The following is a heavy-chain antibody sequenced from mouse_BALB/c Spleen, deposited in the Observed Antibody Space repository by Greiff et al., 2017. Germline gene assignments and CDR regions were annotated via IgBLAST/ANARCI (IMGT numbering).Heavy chain of an antibody. CDR3: ARHYYAMDY. CDR1: GISITTGNYR. V-gene: IGHV3-5*02. CDR2: IYYSGTI. J-gene: IGHJ4*01. Sequence: EVKLMESGPGLVKPSQTVSLTCTVTGISITTGNYRWSWIRQFPGNKLEWIGYIYYSGTITYNPSLTSRTTITRDTSKNQFFLEMNSLTAEDTATYYCARHYYAMDYWGQGTSVTVSS.